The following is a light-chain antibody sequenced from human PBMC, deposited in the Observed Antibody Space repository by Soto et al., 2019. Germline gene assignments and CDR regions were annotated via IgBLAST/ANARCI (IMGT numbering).Light chain of an antibody. J-gene: IGKJ4*01. V-gene: IGKV1-5*03. CDR1: QRISRW. CDR3: QQYNSYPLT. CDR2: KAS. Sequence: DIQMTQSPSTLSASVGDRVTISCRASQRISRWLAWYQQKPGTAPKLLIYKASSLESGVPSRFSGSGSGTECTLTISSLQPDDFATYYCQQYNSYPLTFGGGTKVEI.